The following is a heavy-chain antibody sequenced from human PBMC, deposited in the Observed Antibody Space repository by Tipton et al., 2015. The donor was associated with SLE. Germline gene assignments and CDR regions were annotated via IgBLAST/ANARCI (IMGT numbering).Heavy chain of an antibody. Sequence: TLSLTCTVSGGSISSSSYYWGWIRQPPGKGLEWIGYIYHSGSTYYNPSLKSRVTISVDRSKNQFSLKLSSVTAADTAVYYCARARFIAAAGYWGQGTLVTVSS. CDR3: ARARFIAAAGY. CDR1: GGSISSSSYY. J-gene: IGHJ4*02. V-gene: IGHV4-39*07. CDR2: IYHSGST. D-gene: IGHD6-13*01.